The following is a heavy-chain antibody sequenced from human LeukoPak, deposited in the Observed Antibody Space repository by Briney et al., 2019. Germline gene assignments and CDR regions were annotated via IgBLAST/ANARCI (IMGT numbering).Heavy chain of an antibody. V-gene: IGHV1-18*01. J-gene: IGHJ6*03. Sequence: ASVKVSCKASGYTFTSYGISWVRQAPGQGLEWMGWISAYNGNTNYAQKLQGRVTMTTDTSTSTAYMELRSLRSDDTAVYYCARSVDPGGSYPYYYYYYMDVWGKGTTVTISS. CDR3: ARSVDPGGSYPYYYYYYMDV. CDR1: GYTFTSYG. D-gene: IGHD1-26*01. CDR2: ISAYNGNT.